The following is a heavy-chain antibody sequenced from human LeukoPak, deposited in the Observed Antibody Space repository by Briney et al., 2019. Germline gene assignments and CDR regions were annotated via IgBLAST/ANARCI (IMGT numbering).Heavy chain of an antibody. J-gene: IGHJ4*02. V-gene: IGHV4-34*01. D-gene: IGHD6-13*01. CDR3: ARARYSSSWYNIYFDC. CDR1: GGSFSGYY. CDR2: INHSGST. Sequence: PSETLSLTCAVYGGSFSGYYWSWIRQPPGKGLEWIGEINHSGSTNYNPSLKSRVTISVDTSKNQFSLKLSSVTAADTAVYYCARARYSSSWYNIYFDCWGQGTLVTVSS.